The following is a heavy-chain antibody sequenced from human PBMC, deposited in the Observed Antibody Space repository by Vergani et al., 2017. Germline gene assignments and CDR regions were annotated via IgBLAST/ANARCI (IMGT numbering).Heavy chain of an antibody. CDR1: GFSFNTYG. CDR2: IGYDGRIK. CDR3: AKYGREDSDYGYFDY. D-gene: IGHD4-17*01. J-gene: IGHJ4*02. V-gene: IGHV3-30*02. Sequence: QVQLVETGGGVVQPGGSLRLYCATSGFSFNTYGAHWVRQAPGKGLEWVTFIGYDGRIKYDVDSVKGRFTISRDTSKKTLSLQMRSLRADDTAVYYCAKYGREDSDYGYFDYWGQGTLVIVSS.